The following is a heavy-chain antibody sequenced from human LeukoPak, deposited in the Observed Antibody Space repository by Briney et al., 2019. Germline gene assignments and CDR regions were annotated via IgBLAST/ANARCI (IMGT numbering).Heavy chain of an antibody. CDR2: ISYDGSNK. D-gene: IGHD5-24*01. CDR1: GFTFSSYA. J-gene: IGHJ4*02. Sequence: GGSLRLSCAASGFTFSSYAMHWVRQAPGKGLEWVAVISYDGSNKYYADSVKGRFTISRDNSKNTLYLQMNSLRAEDTAVYYCAKDLRDGYNRYYFDYWGQGTLVTVSS. CDR3: AKDLRDGYNRYYFDY. V-gene: IGHV3-30*04.